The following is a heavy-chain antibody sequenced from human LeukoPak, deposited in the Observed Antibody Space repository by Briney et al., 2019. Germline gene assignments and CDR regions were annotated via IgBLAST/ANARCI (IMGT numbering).Heavy chain of an antibody. V-gene: IGHV4-34*01. Sequence: SETLSLTCAVYGGSLSGYYWSWIRQPPGKGLEWIGEINHSGTTNYNPSLKSRVTISVDTSKNQFSLKLSSVTAADTAVYYCARGDRYSSSWPFDFWGQGTLGTFSS. D-gene: IGHD6-13*01. CDR2: INHSGTT. J-gene: IGHJ4*02. CDR3: ARGDRYSSSWPFDF. CDR1: GGSLSGYY.